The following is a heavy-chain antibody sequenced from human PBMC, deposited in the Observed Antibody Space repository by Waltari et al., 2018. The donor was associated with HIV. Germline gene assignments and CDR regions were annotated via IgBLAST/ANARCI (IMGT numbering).Heavy chain of an antibody. CDR3: ARHDYRNNWYPDYFDN. J-gene: IGHJ4*02. CDR2: SYYSGYT. CDR1: GGSISVPSNY. Sequence: HLQLQQSGPGLVKASETLSLTCTDSGGSISVPSNYWAWIRQPPGKGLDWIGRSYYSGYTYYNPPLKSRVTMSVDTSRDQFSLRLISVTAADTALYYCARHDYRNNWYPDYFDNCGQGTLVTVSS. V-gene: IGHV4-39*01. D-gene: IGHD3-16*01.